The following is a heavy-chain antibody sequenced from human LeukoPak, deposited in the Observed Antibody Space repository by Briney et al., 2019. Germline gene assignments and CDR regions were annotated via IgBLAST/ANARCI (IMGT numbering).Heavy chain of an antibody. CDR3: ARDDYDSGSPDY. Sequence: GSLRLSCAASGFTFSSYSMNWVRQAPGKGLEWVSSISSSSSYIYYADSVKGRFTISGDNAKNSLYLQMNSLRAEDTAVYYCARDDYDSGSPDYWGQGTLVTVSS. V-gene: IGHV3-21*01. CDR1: GFTFSSYS. J-gene: IGHJ4*02. CDR2: ISSSSSYI. D-gene: IGHD1-26*01.